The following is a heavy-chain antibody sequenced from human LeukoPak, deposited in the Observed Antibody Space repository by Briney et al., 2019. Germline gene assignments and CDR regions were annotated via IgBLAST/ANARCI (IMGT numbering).Heavy chain of an antibody. CDR2: INTDGSST. V-gene: IGHV3-74*01. D-gene: IGHD5-24*01. CDR3: ARDLGRDGYNFSP. Sequence: GGSLRLSCAASGFTFSNYWMHRVRQAPGKGLVWVSRINTDGSSTSYADSVKGRFTISRDNAKNTLYLQMNSLRAEDTAVYYCARDLGRDGYNFSPWGQGTLVTVSS. CDR1: GFTFSNYW. J-gene: IGHJ5*02.